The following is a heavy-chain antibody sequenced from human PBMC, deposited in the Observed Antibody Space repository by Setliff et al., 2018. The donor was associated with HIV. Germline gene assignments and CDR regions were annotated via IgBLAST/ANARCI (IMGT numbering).Heavy chain of an antibody. Sequence: ASETPSLTCAVYGGSFSGHYWSWIRQTPGKGLEWIGDISHSGSTNYNPSLKSRVTISVDTSKNQFSLRLTSVTAADTAVYFCARGSRSPLVNKFRVTPAFDYWGQGTLVTVSS. J-gene: IGHJ4*01. D-gene: IGHD2-21*02. CDR1: GGSFSGHY. V-gene: IGHV4-34*01. CDR2: ISHSGST. CDR3: ARGSRSPLVNKFRVTPAFDY.